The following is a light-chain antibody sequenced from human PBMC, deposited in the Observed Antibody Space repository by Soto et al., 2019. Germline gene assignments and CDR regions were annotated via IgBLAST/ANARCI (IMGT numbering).Light chain of an antibody. V-gene: IGKV3-20*01. Sequence: EIVLTQSPGTLSLSPGESATLFCRASQTVSSSCLAWYQQKPGQAPRLLIYGVSSRATGIPDRFSGSGSGTDFTLTISRWQPEDFAVYYCQHYDNSAALTFGGGTNVEIK. J-gene: IGKJ4*01. CDR2: GVS. CDR3: QHYDNSAALT. CDR1: QTVSSSC.